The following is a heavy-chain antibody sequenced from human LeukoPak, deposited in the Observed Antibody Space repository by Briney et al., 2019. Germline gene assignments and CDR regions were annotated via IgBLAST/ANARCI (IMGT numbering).Heavy chain of an antibody. V-gene: IGHV4-59*01. CDR3: ARVYTNSWYRGSLNFDY. J-gene: IGHJ4*02. Sequence: SETLSLTCTVSGGSISSYYWSWIRQPPGKGLEWIGYIYYSGSTNYNPSLKSRVTISVDTSKNQFSLKLSSVTAADTAVYYCARVYTNSWYRGSLNFDYWGQGTRVTVSS. CDR1: GGSISSYY. D-gene: IGHD6-13*01. CDR2: IYYSGST.